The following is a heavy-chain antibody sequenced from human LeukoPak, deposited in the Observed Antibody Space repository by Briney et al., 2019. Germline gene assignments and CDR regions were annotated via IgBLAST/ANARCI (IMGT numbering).Heavy chain of an antibody. CDR2: IYYSGST. V-gene: IGHV4-39*01. Sequence: SETLSLTCTVSGGSISSSSYYWGWIRQPPGKGLEWIGSIYYSGSTYYNPSLKSRVTISVDTSKNQFSLKLSSVTAADTAVYYCASLGDPDIVVVPAAIAPLYGMDAWGQGTTVTVSS. J-gene: IGHJ6*02. D-gene: IGHD2-2*02. CDR1: GGSISSSSYY. CDR3: ASLGDPDIVVVPAAIAPLYGMDA.